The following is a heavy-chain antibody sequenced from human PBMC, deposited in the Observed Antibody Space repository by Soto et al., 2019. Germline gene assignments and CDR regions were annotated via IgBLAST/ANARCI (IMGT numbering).Heavy chain of an antibody. CDR3: AKDLHYGASDF. CDR2: INTDGSST. Sequence: EVQLVESGGGLVHPGGSLRLSCAASGFTFSNYWMHWVRQVPGKGLEWVSRINTDGSSTGYAASVKGRFTISRENAKSTLYVQINSLRAEDTAVYYCAKDLHYGASDFWGQGTLVTVSS. D-gene: IGHD4-17*01. V-gene: IGHV3-74*01. CDR1: GFTFSNYW. J-gene: IGHJ4*02.